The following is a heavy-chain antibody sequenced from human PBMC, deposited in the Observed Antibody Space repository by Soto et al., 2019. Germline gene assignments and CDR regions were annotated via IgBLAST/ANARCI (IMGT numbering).Heavy chain of an antibody. CDR2: INPNSGGT. CDR3: ARAASNYCSSTSCSGPWFDP. CDR1: GYTFTGYY. Sequence: ASVKVSCKASGYTFTGYYMHWVPQATGQGLEWMGWINPNSGGTNYAQKFQGWVTMTRDTSTSTAYMELSRLRSDDTAVYYCARAASNYCSSTSCSGPWFDPWGQGTLVPSPQ. V-gene: IGHV1-2*04. J-gene: IGHJ5*02. D-gene: IGHD2-2*01.